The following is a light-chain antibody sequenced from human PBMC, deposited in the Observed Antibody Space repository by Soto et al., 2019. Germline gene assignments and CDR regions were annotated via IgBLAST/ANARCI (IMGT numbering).Light chain of an antibody. J-gene: IGKJ4*01. CDR3: QKYGSPPLT. CDR1: QSVSSNY. Sequence: EIVWTQSPGTLSLSPGERATLSCRASQSVSSNYLAWYQQKPGQAPRLLIYGASSRATGIPDRFSSSRSGTDFNVTISSLEAEDFAVYYCQKYGSPPLTFGGGTTVEIK. CDR2: GAS. V-gene: IGKV3-20*01.